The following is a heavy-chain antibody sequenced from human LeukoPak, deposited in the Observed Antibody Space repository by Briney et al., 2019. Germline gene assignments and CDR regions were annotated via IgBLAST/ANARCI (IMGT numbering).Heavy chain of an antibody. Sequence: GRSLRLSCAASGFTFSSYGMHWVRQAPGKGLEWVAVISYDGSNKYYADSVKGRFTISRDNSKNTLYLQMNSLRAEDTAVYYCAKDYSGPFDYWGQGTLVTVSS. J-gene: IGHJ4*02. CDR3: AKDYSGPFDY. CDR2: ISYDGSNK. V-gene: IGHV3-30*18. D-gene: IGHD2-15*01. CDR1: GFTFSSYG.